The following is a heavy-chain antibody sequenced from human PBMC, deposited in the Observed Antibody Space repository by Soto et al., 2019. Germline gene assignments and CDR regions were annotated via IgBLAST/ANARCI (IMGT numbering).Heavy chain of an antibody. Sequence: SATLSLTCSIYSGSFSGYYWSWIRQPPGKGLEWIGEISQSGNTNYSPSLKSRVSISIDTSKKQFSLNLASVSAADTAVYYCERAPKVSGSSQTCHDVWGQGSLVTVVS. D-gene: IGHD6-6*01. CDR3: ERAPKVSGSSQTCHDV. CDR2: ISQSGNT. V-gene: IGHV4-34*01. CDR1: SGSFSGYY. J-gene: IGHJ4*02.